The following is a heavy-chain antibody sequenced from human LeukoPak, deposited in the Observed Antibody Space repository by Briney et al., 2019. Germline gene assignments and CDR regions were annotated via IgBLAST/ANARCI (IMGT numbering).Heavy chain of an antibody. D-gene: IGHD2-8*01. Sequence: PGGSLRLSCAGSGFSFRSYWMSWVRQAPGKGLEWVASIIQDGSEIHYLESVKGRFTISRDNAKSSLFQQMRSLRVEDTAVYYCARLRDDVTKFDSWGQGTLVTVSS. CDR2: IIQDGSEI. V-gene: IGHV3-7*01. CDR3: ARLRDDVTKFDS. J-gene: IGHJ4*02. CDR1: GFSFRSYW.